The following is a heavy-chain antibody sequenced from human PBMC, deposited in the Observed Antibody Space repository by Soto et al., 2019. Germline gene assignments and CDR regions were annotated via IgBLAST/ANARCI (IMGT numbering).Heavy chain of an antibody. CDR1: GFTFSSYT. V-gene: IGHV3-23*01. D-gene: IGHD6-19*01. Sequence: GGSLRLSCAASGFTFSSYTMHWVRQAPGEGLEWVSIISGTGGTAYYADSVKGRFTISRDNSKNTLYLQMDSLRAEDTAVYYCAKHMVVVAGNNYFDYWVQGTLVTVSS. CDR2: ISGTGGTA. J-gene: IGHJ4*02. CDR3: AKHMVVVAGNNYFDY.